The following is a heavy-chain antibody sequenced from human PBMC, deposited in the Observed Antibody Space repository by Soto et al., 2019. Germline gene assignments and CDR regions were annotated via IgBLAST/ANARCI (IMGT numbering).Heavy chain of an antibody. CDR2: IYFSGST. J-gene: IGHJ6*02. CDR1: GDSISSGGYY. V-gene: IGHV4-31*03. CDR3: ARFLVIVPGCGCMDV. Sequence: SETLSLTCTVSGDSISSGGYYWSWIRQHPGKGLEWIGYIYFSGSTYYNPSLKSRVTILLDTSKNQFSLKLSSVTAADTAVYYWARFLVIVPGCGCMDVWGQGTTVTVSS. D-gene: IGHD2-2*01.